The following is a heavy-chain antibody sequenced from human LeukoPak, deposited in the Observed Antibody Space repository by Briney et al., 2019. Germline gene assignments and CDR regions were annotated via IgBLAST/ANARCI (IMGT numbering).Heavy chain of an antibody. CDR2: ITYRGRV. J-gene: IGHJ4*02. V-gene: IGHV4-34*01. Sequence: PSETLSLTCAVYNGLDSYYMTIVRQPPGQGLGWVGEITYRGRVNYNPSFKSRVTISINVSQRQFSLNLKSVTVADTAIYHCGVYGGDWRFDYWGQGTPITVS. CDR1: NGLDSYY. CDR3: GVYGGDWRFDY. D-gene: IGHD2-21*02.